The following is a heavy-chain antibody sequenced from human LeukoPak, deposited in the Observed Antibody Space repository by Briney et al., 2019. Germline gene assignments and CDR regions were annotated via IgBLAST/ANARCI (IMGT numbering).Heavy chain of an antibody. CDR2: INTDGSST. D-gene: IGHD3-22*01. CDR3: ARSLLYYYDSSGPEN. J-gene: IGHJ4*02. V-gene: IGHV3-74*01. Sequence: GGSLRLSCAASGFTFSNYWMHWVRQAPGKGLAWVSRINTDGSSTSYADSVKGRFTISRDNAKNTLYLQMNSLRAEDTAAYYCARSLLYYYDSSGPENWGQGSLVTVSS. CDR1: GFTFSNYW.